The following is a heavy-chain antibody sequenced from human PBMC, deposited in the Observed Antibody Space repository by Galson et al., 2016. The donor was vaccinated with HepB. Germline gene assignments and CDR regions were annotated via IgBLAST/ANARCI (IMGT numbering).Heavy chain of an antibody. CDR3: TKHKVRTHDH. Sequence: SLRLSCAASGFTFRNYAMSWVRQAPGKGLEWVSAIHLAGRDIYYADSVRGRFTISRDDSNSMLYLQMNSLRPEDSALYYCTKHKVRTHDHWGQGTLVTVSS. CDR1: GFTFRNYA. J-gene: IGHJ4*02. D-gene: IGHD2-21*01. V-gene: IGHV3-23*05. CDR2: IHLAGRDI.